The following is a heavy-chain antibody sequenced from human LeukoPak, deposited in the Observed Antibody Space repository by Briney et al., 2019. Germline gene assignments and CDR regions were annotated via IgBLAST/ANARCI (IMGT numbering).Heavy chain of an antibody. CDR2: ISYDGSNK. CDR3: ARSDSGSYLGVDY. Sequence: GRSLRLSCAASGFTFSSYAMHWVRQAPGKGLEWVAVISYDGSNKYYADSVKGRFTISRDNSKNTLYLQMNSLRAEDTAVYYCARSDSGSYLGVDYWAREPWSPSPQ. CDR1: GFTFSSYA. J-gene: IGHJ4*02. D-gene: IGHD1-26*01. V-gene: IGHV3-30*01.